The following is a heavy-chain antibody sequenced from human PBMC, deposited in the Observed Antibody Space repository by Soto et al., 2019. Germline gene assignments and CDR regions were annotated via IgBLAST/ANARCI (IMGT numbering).Heavy chain of an antibody. CDR1: GYTFTSYG. V-gene: IGHV1-18*01. J-gene: IGHJ4*02. D-gene: IGHD2-2*01. CDR3: ARDSERYCSSTSCYPHY. Sequence: ASVKVSCKASGYTFTSYGISWVRQAPGQGLEWMGWISAYNGNTNYAQKLQGRVTMTTDTSTSTAYMELRSLRSDDTAVYYCARDSERYCSSTSCYPHYWGQGTLVTVSS. CDR2: ISAYNGNT.